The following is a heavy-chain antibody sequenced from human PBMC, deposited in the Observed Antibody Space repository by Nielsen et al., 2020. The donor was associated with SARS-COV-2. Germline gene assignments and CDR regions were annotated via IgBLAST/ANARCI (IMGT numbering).Heavy chain of an antibody. CDR1: GFTVSRYN. CDR2: IYSDGST. V-gene: IGHV3-53*01. D-gene: IGHD3-16*01. Sequence: GESLKISCAAPGFTVSRYNMNWVRQAPGKGLEWVSIIYSDGSTYYAGSVKGRLTISRDNSKNTLYLQMNSLRAEDTAVYYCARGGGGMDAWGQGTTVTVSS. J-gene: IGHJ6*02. CDR3: ARGGGGMDA.